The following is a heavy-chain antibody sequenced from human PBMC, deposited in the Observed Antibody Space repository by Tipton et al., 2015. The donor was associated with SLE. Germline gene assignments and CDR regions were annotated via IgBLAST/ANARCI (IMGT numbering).Heavy chain of an antibody. Sequence: TLSLTCTVSGGSISSGSYYWSWIRQPAGKGLEWIGRIYTSGSTNYNPSLKSRATISVDTSKNQFSLKLSSVTAADTAVYYCARDSPERSGNYYYYYMDVWGKGTTVTVSS. CDR3: ARDSPERSGNYYYYYMDV. J-gene: IGHJ6*03. CDR2: IYTSGST. CDR1: GGSISSGSYY. V-gene: IGHV4-61*02. D-gene: IGHD1-1*01.